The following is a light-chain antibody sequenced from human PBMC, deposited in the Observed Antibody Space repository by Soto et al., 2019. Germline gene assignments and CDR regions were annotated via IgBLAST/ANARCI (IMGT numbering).Light chain of an antibody. CDR1: QSVSSIY. Sequence: EIVLTQSPGTLSLSPGERATLSCRASQSVSSIYLAWYQQKPGQAPRLLIYGASSRATGIPDRFSGSGSGTDFTLTISRLETEDFEVYYCQQYGSSPFTFGPGTKVDIK. V-gene: IGKV3-20*01. CDR2: GAS. CDR3: QQYGSSPFT. J-gene: IGKJ3*01.